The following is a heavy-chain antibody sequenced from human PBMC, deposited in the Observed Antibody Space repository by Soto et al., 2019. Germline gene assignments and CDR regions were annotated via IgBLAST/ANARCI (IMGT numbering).Heavy chain of an antibody. Sequence: GGSLRLSCAASGFTFSSYAMSWVRQAPGKGLEWVSAISGSGGSTYYADSVKGRFTISRDNSKNTLYLQMNSLRAEDTAVYYCAKDFTGLWFGELFLRLDYWGQGTLVTVSS. CDR3: AKDFTGLWFGELFLRLDY. V-gene: IGHV3-23*01. J-gene: IGHJ4*02. CDR1: GFTFSSYA. D-gene: IGHD3-10*01. CDR2: ISGSGGST.